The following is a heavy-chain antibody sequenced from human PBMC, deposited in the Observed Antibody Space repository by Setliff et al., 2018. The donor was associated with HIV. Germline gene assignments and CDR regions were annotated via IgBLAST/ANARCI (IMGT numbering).Heavy chain of an antibody. CDR1: GYSFTSYW. J-gene: IGHJ4*02. V-gene: IGHV5-51*01. CDR3: ARATLTIFGVVIPDY. CDR2: IYPGDSDT. Sequence: GESLKISCKGSGYSFTSYWIGWVRQMPGKGLEWMGIIYPGDSDTRYSPSFQGQVTISEDTSKNQLSLKLSSVTAADTAVYYCARATLTIFGVVIPDYWGQGTLVTVSS. D-gene: IGHD3-3*01.